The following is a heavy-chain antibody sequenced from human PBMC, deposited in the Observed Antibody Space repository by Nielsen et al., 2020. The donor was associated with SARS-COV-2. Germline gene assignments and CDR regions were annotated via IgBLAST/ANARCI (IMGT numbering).Heavy chain of an antibody. V-gene: IGHV3-7*01. CDR1: GFTFSRYG. CDR2: IKQDGSEK. CDR3: ARDLYYYGPLDY. D-gene: IGHD3-10*01. J-gene: IGHJ4*02. Sequence: GGSLRLSCAASGFTFSRYGMSWVRQAPGKGLEWVANIKQDGSEKYYVDSVKGRFTISRDNAKNSLYLQMNSLRAEDTAVYYCARDLYYYGPLDYWGQGTLVTVSS.